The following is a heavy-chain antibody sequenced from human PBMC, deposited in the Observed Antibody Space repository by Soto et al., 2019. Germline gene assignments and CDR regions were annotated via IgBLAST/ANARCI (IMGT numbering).Heavy chain of an antibody. CDR2: ISYDGSNT. CDR3: AQALGYCSGGSCYPPCYYYGMAV. Sequence: QVQLVESWGGGVQPGRSLRLSCAASGFTFSRFGMHWVRQSPGKGLEWVAVISYDGSNTYYADSLKGRFTSSRDNSKNTLYLQMNSLRVEDPAVYYCAQALGYCSGGSCYPPCYYYGMAVWVQGTTVTLSS. J-gene: IGHJ6*01. V-gene: IGHV3-30*18. D-gene: IGHD2-15*01. CDR1: GFTFSRFG.